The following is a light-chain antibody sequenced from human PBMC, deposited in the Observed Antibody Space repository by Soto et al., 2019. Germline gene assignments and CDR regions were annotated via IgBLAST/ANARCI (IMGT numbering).Light chain of an antibody. J-gene: IGKJ4*01. CDR1: ESVSSTY. CDR3: QQYGSSPPDT. CDR2: GAS. V-gene: IGKV3-20*01. Sequence: VFTHSPGTLSLSPGDRATLSCRASESVSSTYLAWYQQKPGQAPRLLIYGASSRASGIPDRFSGSGSGTDFTLTISRLEPEDFAVYYCQQYGSSPPDTFGGGTKV.